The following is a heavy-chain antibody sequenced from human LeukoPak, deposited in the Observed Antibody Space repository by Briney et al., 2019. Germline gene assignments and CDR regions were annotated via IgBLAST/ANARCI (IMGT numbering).Heavy chain of an antibody. CDR1: GFTVSSNY. CDR3: AIQPVDGGGYCSGGSCYPSGY. Sequence: PGGSLRLSCAASGFTVSSNYMSWVRQAPGKGLEWVSAISGSGGSTYYADSVKGRFTISRDNSKNTLYLQMNSLRAEDTAVYYCAIQPVDGGGYCSGGSCYPSGYWGQGTLVTVSS. J-gene: IGHJ4*02. CDR2: ISGSGGST. V-gene: IGHV3-23*01. D-gene: IGHD2-15*01.